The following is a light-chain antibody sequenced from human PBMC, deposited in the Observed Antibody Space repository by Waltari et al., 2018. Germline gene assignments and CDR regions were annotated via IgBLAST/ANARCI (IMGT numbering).Light chain of an antibody. CDR3: QQYYSYPRT. CDR1: QGISSY. Sequence: AIRMTQSPSSLSASTGDRVTITCRASQGISSYSDWYQQKPGKAPKLLIYAASTLQSVVPSRFSGSGSGTDFTLTISCLQSEDFATYYCQQYYSYPRTFGQGTKLEIK. V-gene: IGKV1-8*01. J-gene: IGKJ2*01. CDR2: AAS.